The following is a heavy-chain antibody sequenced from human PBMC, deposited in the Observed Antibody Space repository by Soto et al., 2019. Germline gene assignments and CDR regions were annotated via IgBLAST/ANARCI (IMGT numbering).Heavy chain of an antibody. Sequence: ASVKVSCKASGFTFSNYCLNWVLQAPGEGLEWMGWVSANNGHTNYAQNLQGRVSMTTDTSTSTAYMGLRGLRFDDTAVYYCARDIESVTAKHFFYYYAMDVWGQGTTVTVSS. CDR1: GFTFSNYC. CDR3: ARDIESVTAKHFFYYYAMDV. V-gene: IGHV1-18*01. D-gene: IGHD2-8*01. CDR2: VSANNGHT. J-gene: IGHJ6*02.